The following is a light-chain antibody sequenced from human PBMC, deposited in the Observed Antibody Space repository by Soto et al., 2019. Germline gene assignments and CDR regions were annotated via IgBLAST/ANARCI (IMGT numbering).Light chain of an antibody. CDR2: DVS. Sequence: QSVLAQPASVSGSPGQSITISCTGTSSDVGGYNYVSWYQQHPGKAPKFMIYDVSNRPSGVSNRFSGSKSGNTASLTISGLQAEDEADYYCSSYTTSNTRQIVLGTGTKVTVL. J-gene: IGLJ1*01. CDR1: SSDVGGYNY. CDR3: SSYTTSNTRQIV. V-gene: IGLV2-14*01.